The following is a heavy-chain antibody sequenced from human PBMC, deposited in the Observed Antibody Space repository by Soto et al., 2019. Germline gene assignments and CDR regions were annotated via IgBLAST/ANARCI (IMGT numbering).Heavy chain of an antibody. CDR1: GGSISSYY. D-gene: IGHD2-21*02. CDR3: ARDGGDSSLPFDY. CDR2: IYYSGST. Sequence: SETLSLTCTVSGGSISSYYWSWIRQPPGKGLEWIGYIYYSGSTNYNPSLKSRVTISVDTSKNQFSLKLSSVTAADTAVYYCARDGGDSSLPFDYWGQGSRVPVYS. J-gene: IGHJ4*02. V-gene: IGHV4-59*01.